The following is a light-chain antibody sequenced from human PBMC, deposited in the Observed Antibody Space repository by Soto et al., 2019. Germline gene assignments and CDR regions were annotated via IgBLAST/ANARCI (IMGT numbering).Light chain of an antibody. CDR2: GAS. CDR3: QQHSRSIT. V-gene: IGKV3-15*01. Sequence: EIVMTQSPATLSVSPGERATLSCRASQSVSSNLAWYQQKPGQAPRLVIYGASTRATGFPARFSGSGSGTEFTLTISSLQPEDSAVYYCQQHSRSITFGGGTKVEIK. CDR1: QSVSSN. J-gene: IGKJ4*01.